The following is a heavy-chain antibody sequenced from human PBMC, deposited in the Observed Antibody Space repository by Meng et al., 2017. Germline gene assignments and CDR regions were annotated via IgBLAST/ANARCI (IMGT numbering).Heavy chain of an antibody. CDR2: INHSGST. D-gene: IGHD6-19*01. CDR1: GGSFSGYY. CDR3: ARGFGSGWYRD. J-gene: IGHJ4*02. Sequence: SETLSLTCAVYGGSFSGYYWSWIRQPPGKGREWIGEINHSGSTNYNPSLKSRVTISVDTSKNQFSLKLSSVTAADTAVYYCARGFGSGWYRDWGQGTLVTVSS. V-gene: IGHV4-34*01.